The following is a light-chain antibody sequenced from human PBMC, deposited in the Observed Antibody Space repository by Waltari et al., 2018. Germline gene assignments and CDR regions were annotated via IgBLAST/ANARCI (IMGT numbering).Light chain of an antibody. CDR1: SSNVGDNY. Sequence: QPVLTQPPSVSAAPGQKVTIPCPGSSSNVGDNYVAWYQHLPGTAPRLIIYENKIRPSGIPDQFSGSKSGTSATLAITGLQTGDEADYYCGTWDSSLSVVVFGGGTKVTVL. CDR2: ENK. CDR3: GTWDSSLSVVV. J-gene: IGLJ2*01. V-gene: IGLV1-51*02.